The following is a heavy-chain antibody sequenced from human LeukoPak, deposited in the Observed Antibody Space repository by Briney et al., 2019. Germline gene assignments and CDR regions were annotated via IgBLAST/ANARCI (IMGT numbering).Heavy chain of an antibody. CDR1: GYTFTGYY. V-gene: IGHV1-2*04. D-gene: IGHD3-3*01. J-gene: IGHJ6*02. CDR2: INPNSGGT. Sequence: ASVKVSCKASGYTFTGYYMHWVRQAPGQGLEWMGWINPNSGGTNYAQKFQGWVTMTRDTSISTAYMELSRLRSDDTAVYYCARGRGDFWSGYYTTLGDDYGMDVWGQGTTVTVSS. CDR3: ARGRGDFWSGYYTTLGDDYGMDV.